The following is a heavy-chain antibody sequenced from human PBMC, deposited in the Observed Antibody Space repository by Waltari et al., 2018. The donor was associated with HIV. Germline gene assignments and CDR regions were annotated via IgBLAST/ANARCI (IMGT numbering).Heavy chain of an antibody. CDR1: GGSISSSSYY. CDR3: ARVSYGSGGLDD. CDR2: IYYSGST. Sequence: QLQLQESGPGLVKPSETLSLTCTVSGGSISSSSYYWGWIRQPPGKGLGWIGSIYYSGSTSYNPSLKGRVTMSVATAKNQFSLKLSSVTAADTAVYYCARVSYGSGGLDDWGQGTLVTVSS. D-gene: IGHD3-10*01. J-gene: IGHJ4*02. V-gene: IGHV4-39*07.